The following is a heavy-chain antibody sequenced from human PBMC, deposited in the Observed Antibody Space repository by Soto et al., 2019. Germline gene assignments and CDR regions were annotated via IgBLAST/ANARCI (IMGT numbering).Heavy chain of an antibody. J-gene: IGHJ5*02. Sequence: SQTLSLTCVISGDSVSSNSSAWNWIRQSPSRDLEWLGRTYYRSKWYNDYAVSVKSRITINPDTSKNQFSLQLNSVTPEDTAVYYCARDRVRLIYNWFDPWGQGTLVTVSS. CDR2: TYYRSKWYN. V-gene: IGHV6-1*01. CDR3: ARDRVRLIYNWFDP. CDR1: GDSVSSNSSA. D-gene: IGHD3-16*01.